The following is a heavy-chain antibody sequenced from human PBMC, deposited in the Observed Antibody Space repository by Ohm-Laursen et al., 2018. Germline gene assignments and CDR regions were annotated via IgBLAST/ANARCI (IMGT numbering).Heavy chain of an antibody. CDR1: GFTFSGYW. CDR2: IKQDGSEQ. Sequence: SLRLSCSASGFTFSGYWMSWVRQAPGKGLEWVANIKQDGSEQDYVDSVKGRFTISRDNAQNSLYLHMDSLRGEDTAVYYCARLRGGYDFDYWGQGTLVTVSS. CDR3: ARLRGGYDFDY. D-gene: IGHD5-12*01. J-gene: IGHJ4*02. V-gene: IGHV3-7*01.